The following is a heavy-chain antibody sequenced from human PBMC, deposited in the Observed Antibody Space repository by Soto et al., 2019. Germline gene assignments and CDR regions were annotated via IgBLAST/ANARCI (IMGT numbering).Heavy chain of an antibody. J-gene: IGHJ6*02. CDR1: GYTCTSYA. CDR3: ESNHLGATPYGMDF. Sequence: HVQLVQSVAEEKKPGASGKVSFKASGYTCTSYAMHCVRQAPGQRLGWMGWINAGNGNTKYSQKLQGRVTSTRDTSASTDSMELSSLSTEDTAVYYCESNHLGATPYGMDFWGQGTTVTVSS. V-gene: IGHV1-3*05. CDR2: INAGNGNT. D-gene: IGHD1-26*01.